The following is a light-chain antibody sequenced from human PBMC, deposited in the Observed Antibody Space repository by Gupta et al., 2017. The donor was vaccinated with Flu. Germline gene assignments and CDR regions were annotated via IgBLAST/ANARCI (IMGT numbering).Light chain of an antibody. CDR1: SIEIGAYKY. V-gene: IGLV2-14*03. Sequence: SITIPCTETSIEIGAYKYVSCYHHLPCYAPKLMIYDVSFRSSGVSSRFAVFKAFNAACRTISGGQAEGAADYYCFSETTTQSVVFGGGTKLTVL. CDR3: FSETTTQSVV. J-gene: IGLJ3*02. CDR2: DVS.